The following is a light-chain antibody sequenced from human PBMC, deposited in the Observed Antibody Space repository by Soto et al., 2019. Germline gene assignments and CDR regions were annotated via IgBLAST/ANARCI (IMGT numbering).Light chain of an antibody. J-gene: IGLJ2*01. V-gene: IGLV2-11*01. CDR2: DVS. Sequence: QSALTQPRSVSGSPGQSVTISCTGTSTDVGGYNYVSWYQQHPGKVPKLMLYDVSKRPSGVPDRFSGSKSGNTASLTISGLQAEDEADYYCCSYAGSNTFDVFGGGTKLTVL. CDR1: STDVGGYNY. CDR3: CSYAGSNTFDV.